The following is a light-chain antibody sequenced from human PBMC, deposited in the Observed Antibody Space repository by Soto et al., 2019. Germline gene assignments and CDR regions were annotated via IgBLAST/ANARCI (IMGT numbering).Light chain of an antibody. CDR3: QQYNVWPLT. V-gene: IGKV3-15*01. CDR2: VAS. J-gene: IGKJ4*01. Sequence: EIVMTQSPATLSVSPGERATLSCRASQSVSSNLAWYQQKPGQTPQLLIYVASTRATGIPARFSGSGSGTEFTLTISSLQSEDFAVYSCQQYNVWPLTFGGGTKVEFK. CDR1: QSVSSN.